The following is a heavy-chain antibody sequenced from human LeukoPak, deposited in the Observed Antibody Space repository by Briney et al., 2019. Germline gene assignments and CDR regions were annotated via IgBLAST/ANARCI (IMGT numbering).Heavy chain of an antibody. CDR1: GGTFSSYA. CDR2: IIPIFGTA. Sequence: SVKVSCKASGGTFSSYAISWVRQAPGQGLEWMGRIIPIFGTANYAQKFQGRVTITADKSTSTAYMELSSLRSEDTAVYHCARHLNYYGSGSPVNWFDPWGQGTLVTVSS. CDR3: ARHLNYYGSGSPVNWFDP. V-gene: IGHV1-69*06. J-gene: IGHJ5*02. D-gene: IGHD3-10*01.